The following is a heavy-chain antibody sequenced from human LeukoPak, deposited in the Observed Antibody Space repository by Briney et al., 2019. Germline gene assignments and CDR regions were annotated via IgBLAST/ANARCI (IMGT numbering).Heavy chain of an antibody. CDR2: INHSGST. CDR3: ARVVVVVPAAIWGGSYYYYYYMDV. CDR1: GGSFSGYY. J-gene: IGHJ6*03. D-gene: IGHD2-2*02. V-gene: IGHV4-34*01. Sequence: SETLSLTCAVYGGSFSGYYWSWIRQPPGKGLEWIGEINHSGSTNYNPSLKSRVTISVDTSKHQFSLKLSSVTAADTAVYYCARVVVVVPAAIWGGSYYYYYYMDVWGKGTTVTVSS.